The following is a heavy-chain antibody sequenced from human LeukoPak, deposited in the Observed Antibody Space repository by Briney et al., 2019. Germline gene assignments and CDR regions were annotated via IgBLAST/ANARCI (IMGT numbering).Heavy chain of an antibody. D-gene: IGHD6-13*01. CDR1: GGSISNYW. J-gene: IGHJ4*02. CDR2: VFDSGGT. V-gene: IGHV4-59*01. Sequence: SETLSLTCTVSGGSISNYWWSWIRQPPGKGLEWIGYVFDSGGTNYNPSLKSRVTISVDTSKKQFSLKLSSVTAADTAVYYRARGYSSSWNYFDYWGQGTLVTVSS. CDR3: ARGYSSSWNYFDY.